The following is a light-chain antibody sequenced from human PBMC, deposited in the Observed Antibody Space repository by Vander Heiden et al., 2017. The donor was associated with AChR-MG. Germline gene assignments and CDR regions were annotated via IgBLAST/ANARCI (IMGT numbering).Light chain of an antibody. V-gene: IGLV2-8*01. CDR1: SSDIGTYNF. CDR2: EVT. J-gene: IGLJ2*01. Sequence: QSALTQPPSASGSPGQSVTISCTGTSSDIGTYNFVAWYQQHPGRAPKLIIYEVTNRAAGVPDRFSGSKSGNTASLTVSGLQAEDEADYYCSSYAGSDNFEVFGGGTKLTVL. CDR3: SSYAGSDNFEV.